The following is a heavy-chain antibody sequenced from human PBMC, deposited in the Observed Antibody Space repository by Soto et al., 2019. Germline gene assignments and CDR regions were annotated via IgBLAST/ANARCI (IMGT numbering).Heavy chain of an antibody. D-gene: IGHD2-21*02. CDR2: IYYSGST. V-gene: IGHV4-39*01. CDR1: DGSISSSSYF. Sequence: QLQLQESGPGLVKPSETLSLTCSVSDGSISSSSYFWGWIRQPPGKGLEWIGSIYYSGSTYYNPSLNSRVTVSVDTSQNKFSLKPSSVTAADTAVYYGARHPSDFWFDPWGQGTLVTVTS. J-gene: IGHJ5*02. CDR3: ARHPSDFWFDP.